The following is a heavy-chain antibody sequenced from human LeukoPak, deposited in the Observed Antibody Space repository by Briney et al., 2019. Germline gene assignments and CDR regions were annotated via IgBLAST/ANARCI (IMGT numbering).Heavy chain of an antibody. CDR2: IKSKTDGGTT. J-gene: IGHJ4*02. V-gene: IGHV3-15*01. CDR3: TTDRSDCCSCSDY. Sequence: GGSLRLSCAASGFTFSNAWMSWVRQAPGKGLEWVGRIKSKTDGGTTDYAAPVKGRFTISRDDSKNTLYLQMNSLKTEDTAVYYCTTDRSDCCSCSDYWGQGTLVTVSS. D-gene: IGHD2-21*02. CDR1: GFTFSNAW.